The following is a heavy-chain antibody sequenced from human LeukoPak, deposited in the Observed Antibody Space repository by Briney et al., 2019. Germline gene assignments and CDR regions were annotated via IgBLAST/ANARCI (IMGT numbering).Heavy chain of an antibody. Sequence: SETLSLTCTVSGGSISSYYWSWIRQPPGKGLEWIGYIYYSGSTNYNPSLKSRVTISVDTSKNQFSLKLSSVTAADTAVYYCGRDSRSGWYSYWGQGTLVTVSS. D-gene: IGHD6-19*01. CDR2: IYYSGST. V-gene: IGHV4-59*01. J-gene: IGHJ4*02. CDR3: GRDSRSGWYSY. CDR1: GGSISSYY.